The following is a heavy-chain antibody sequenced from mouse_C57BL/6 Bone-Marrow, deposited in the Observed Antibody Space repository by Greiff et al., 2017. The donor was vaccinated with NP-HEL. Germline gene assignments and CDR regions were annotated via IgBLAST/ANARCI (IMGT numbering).Heavy chain of an antibody. V-gene: IGHV2-2*01. D-gene: IGHD1-1*01. CDR3: ARNEYYGSSPWFAY. CDR1: GFSLTSYG. Sequence: QVQLQQSGPGLVQPSQSLSITCTVSGFSLTSYGVHWVRQSPGKGLEWLGVIWSGGSTDYNAAFISRLSISKDNSKSQVFFKMNSLQADDTAIYYCARNEYYGSSPWFAYWGQGTLVTVSA. CDR2: IWSGGST. J-gene: IGHJ3*01.